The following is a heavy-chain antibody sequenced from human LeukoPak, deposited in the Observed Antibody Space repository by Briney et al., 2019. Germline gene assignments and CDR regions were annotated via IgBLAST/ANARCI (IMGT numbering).Heavy chain of an antibody. CDR2: ISGYNSAT. CDR1: GYSLTSYG. CDR3: ARDRGGFGWEMATIMAY. V-gene: IGHV1-18*01. Sequence: ASVKVSCKASGYSLTSYGISWVRQAPGQGLEWMGWISGYNSATNYAQKLQGRVTMTTDTSTSTAYMELRSLRSDDTAVYYCARDRGGFGWEMATIMAYWGQGTLVTVSS. J-gene: IGHJ4*02. D-gene: IGHD5-24*01.